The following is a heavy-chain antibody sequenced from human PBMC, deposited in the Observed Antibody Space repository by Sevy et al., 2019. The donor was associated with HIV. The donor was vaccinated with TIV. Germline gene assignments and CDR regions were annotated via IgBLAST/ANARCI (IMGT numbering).Heavy chain of an antibody. CDR1: GFSFSWYW. CDR2: INQDESEK. CDR3: ARGDLCDY. Sequence: GGSLRLSCAASGFSFSWYWMSWVRQTPEKGLEWVANINQDESEKNYVDSVKGRFTISRDNAKNSLYLQMNSLRAEDTAVYYCARGDLCDYWGQGTLVTVSS. J-gene: IGHJ4*02. V-gene: IGHV3-7*01.